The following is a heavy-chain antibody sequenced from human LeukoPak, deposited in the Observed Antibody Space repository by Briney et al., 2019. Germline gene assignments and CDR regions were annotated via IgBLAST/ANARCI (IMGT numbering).Heavy chain of an antibody. J-gene: IGHJ4*02. Sequence: GGSLRLSCAASGFXFSSYWIHWVRQAPGEGLVWVSPIKSDGSSSNYADSVKGRFTISRDNAKNTLYLQMNTLRAEATAVYCCAIDLDFGGYSNFDYWGQGTLVTVSS. CDR2: IKSDGSSS. V-gene: IGHV3-74*01. CDR1: GFXFSSYW. CDR3: AIDLDFGGYSNFDY. D-gene: IGHD4-23*01.